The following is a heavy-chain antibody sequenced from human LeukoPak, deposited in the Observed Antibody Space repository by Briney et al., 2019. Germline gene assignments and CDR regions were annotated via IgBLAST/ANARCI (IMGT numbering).Heavy chain of an antibody. J-gene: IGHJ4*02. V-gene: IGHV4-34*01. Sequence: SETPSLTCAVYGGSFSAYYWTWIRRPPGKGLEWIGEINHSGSINYNPSLKSRVTISVDTSKNQFSLKLSSVTAADTAVYYCARVLAFRAVVLWGQGTLVTVSS. CDR3: ARVLAFRAVVL. CDR2: INHSGSI. D-gene: IGHD4-23*01. CDR1: GGSFSAYY.